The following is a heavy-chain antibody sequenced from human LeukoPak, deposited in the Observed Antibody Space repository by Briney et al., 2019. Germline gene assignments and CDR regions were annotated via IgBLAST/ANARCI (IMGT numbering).Heavy chain of an antibody. Sequence: KPSETLSLTCTVSGGSISSGGYYWSWIRQHPGKGLEWIGYIYYSGSTYYNPSLKSRVTISVDTSKNQFSLKLSSVTAADTAVYYCARACWGGTCVPYWGQGTLVTVSS. J-gene: IGHJ4*02. V-gene: IGHV4-31*03. CDR2: IYYSGST. D-gene: IGHD3-16*01. CDR3: ARACWGGTCVPY. CDR1: GGSISSGGYY.